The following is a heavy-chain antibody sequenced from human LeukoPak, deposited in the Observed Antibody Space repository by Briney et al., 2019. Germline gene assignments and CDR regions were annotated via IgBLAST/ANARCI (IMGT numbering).Heavy chain of an antibody. J-gene: IGHJ3*02. V-gene: IGHV4-30-4*01. CDR1: GGSISSGDYY. D-gene: IGHD4-17*01. CDR2: IYYSGST. CDR3: ASRVTDIIHDYGDYPGAFDI. Sequence: SQTLSLTCTVSGGSISSGDYYWSWIRQPPGKGLEWIGYIYYSGSTYYNPSLKGRVTISVDTSKNQFSLKLSSVTAADTAVYYCASRVTDIIHDYGDYPGAFDIWGQGTMVTVSS.